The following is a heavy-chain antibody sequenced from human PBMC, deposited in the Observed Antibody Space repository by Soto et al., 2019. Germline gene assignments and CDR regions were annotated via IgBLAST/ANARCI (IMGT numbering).Heavy chain of an antibody. J-gene: IGHJ4*02. CDR1: GGSFSSTNDY. D-gene: IGHD2-15*01. CDR3: ARLVVVDGKFRLYPGFIDS. CDR2: IYSSGTT. Sequence: XAILSLTFSVSGGSFSSTNDYWGWIRQPPGKGLEWIGSIYSSGTTFYNPSLTNRVTISVDTSKNQFSLKLNSVTAADAAVYFCARLVVVDGKFRLYPGFIDSWAQGTLVTVSS. V-gene: IGHV4-39*01.